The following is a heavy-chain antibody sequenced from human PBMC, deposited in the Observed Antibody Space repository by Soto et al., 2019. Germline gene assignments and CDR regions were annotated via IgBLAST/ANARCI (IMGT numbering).Heavy chain of an antibody. CDR3: AREEVAATASENWFDP. D-gene: IGHD2-15*01. J-gene: IGHJ5*02. CDR1: GYTFTGYY. Sequence: ASVKVSCKASGYTFTGYYMHWVRQAPGQGLEWMGWINPNSGGTSYAQKFQGRVTMTRDTSISTAYMELSRLRSDDTAVYYCAREEVAATASENWFDPWGQGTLVTVSS. V-gene: IGHV1-2*02. CDR2: INPNSGGT.